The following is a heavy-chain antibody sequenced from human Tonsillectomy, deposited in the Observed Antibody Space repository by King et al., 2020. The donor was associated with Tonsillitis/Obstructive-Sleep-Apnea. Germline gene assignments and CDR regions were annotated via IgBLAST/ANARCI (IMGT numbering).Heavy chain of an antibody. CDR3: ARHSRDSSGGDYFYYMDV. CDR1: GGSVSSSDYY. J-gene: IGHJ6*03. Sequence: QLQESGPGLVKPSETLSLTCTVSGGSVSSSDYYWGWIRQPPGKGLEWIATIYYDGTTYYNPPLKSRVTISVAPSKNQFSLNLNSVTAADTAVYYCARHSRDSSGGDYFYYMDVWGKGTPVTVSS. D-gene: IGHD6-6*01. V-gene: IGHV4-39*01. CDR2: IYYDGTT.